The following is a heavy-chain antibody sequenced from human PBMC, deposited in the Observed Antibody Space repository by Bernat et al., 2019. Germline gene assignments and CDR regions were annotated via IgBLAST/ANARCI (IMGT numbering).Heavy chain of an antibody. D-gene: IGHD3-10*01. J-gene: IGHJ4*02. CDR1: GDSVTSFY. CDR3: ARHETNYYGSGQPFDF. Sequence: QLQVQMSGPGLVKPSETLSLTCTLSGDSVTSFYWAWIRQPPGKGLEWIGSVRYSGSANYNPSLVSRVTLSVDPSKSQFSLNLNSATAADTAVYFCARHETNYYGSGQPFDFLGQGTLVTVSS. V-gene: IGHV4-39*01. CDR2: VRYSGSA.